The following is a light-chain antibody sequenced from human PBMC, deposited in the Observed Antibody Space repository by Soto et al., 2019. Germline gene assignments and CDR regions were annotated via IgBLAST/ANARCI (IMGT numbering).Light chain of an antibody. J-gene: IGKJ3*01. V-gene: IGKV3-11*01. Sequence: EIVLTQSPATLSLSPGERATLSCRASQSVSSYLAWYQQKPGQAPRLLIYDASNRATGIPARFSGGGSGTDFTLTISSLEPADFEVYYCQQRSNWPLAFGPGTKVDIK. CDR3: QQRSNWPLA. CDR2: DAS. CDR1: QSVSSY.